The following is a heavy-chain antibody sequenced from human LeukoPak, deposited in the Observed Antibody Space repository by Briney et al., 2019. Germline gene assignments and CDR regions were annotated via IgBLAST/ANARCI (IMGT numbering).Heavy chain of an antibody. D-gene: IGHD6-19*01. V-gene: IGHV3-23*01. J-gene: IGHJ4*02. Sequence: GGSLRLSCAASGFTFSSYAMSWVRQAPGKGLGWVSAISGSGGSTYYADSVKGRFTISRDNSKNTLYLQMNSLRAEDTAVYYCAKGRQQWLVDGYDYWGQGTLVTVSS. CDR3: AKGRQQWLVDGYDY. CDR2: ISGSGGST. CDR1: GFTFSSYA.